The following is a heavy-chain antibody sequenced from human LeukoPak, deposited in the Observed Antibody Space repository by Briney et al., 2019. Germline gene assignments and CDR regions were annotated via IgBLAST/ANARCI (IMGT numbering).Heavy chain of an antibody. CDR3: ARIGLGPVDTTYDAFDI. J-gene: IGHJ3*02. D-gene: IGHD5-18*01. CDR1: GFTFSSYE. CDR2: ISSSGSTI. V-gene: IGHV3-48*03. Sequence: PGGSLRLSCAASGFTFSSYEMNWVRQAPGKGLEWVSYISSSGSTIYYADSVKGRFTISRDNAKNSLYLQMNSLRAEDTAVYYCARIGLGPVDTTYDAFDIWGQGTMVTVSS.